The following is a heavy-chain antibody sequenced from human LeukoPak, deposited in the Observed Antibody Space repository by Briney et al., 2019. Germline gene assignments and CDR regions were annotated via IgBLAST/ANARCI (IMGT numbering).Heavy chain of an antibody. Sequence: PGRSLRLSCAASGFTFSSYGMHWVRQAPGKGLEWVAVISYDGSNKYYADSVKGRFTISRDNSKNTLYLQMNSLRAEDTAVYYCAKGICCGGSCYLLDYWGQGTLVTVSS. CDR2: ISYDGSNK. CDR1: GFTFSSYG. V-gene: IGHV3-30*18. D-gene: IGHD2-15*01. J-gene: IGHJ4*02. CDR3: AKGICCGGSCYLLDY.